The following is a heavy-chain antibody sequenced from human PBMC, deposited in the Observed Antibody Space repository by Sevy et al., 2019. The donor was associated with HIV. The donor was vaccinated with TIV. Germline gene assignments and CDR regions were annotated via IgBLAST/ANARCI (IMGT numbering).Heavy chain of an antibody. J-gene: IGHJ4*02. CDR2: IYQDGSQE. Sequence: VGSLRLSCAACRFSFSDYYMGWVRQAPGKGLEWVGNIYQDGSQENYVDSGKGRFTISRDNAKNSVYLQMNSLRVDDTGIYYCARELWPGDYWGQGTMVTVSS. CDR3: ARELWPGDY. CDR1: RFSFSDYY. D-gene: IGHD2-21*01. V-gene: IGHV3-7*01.